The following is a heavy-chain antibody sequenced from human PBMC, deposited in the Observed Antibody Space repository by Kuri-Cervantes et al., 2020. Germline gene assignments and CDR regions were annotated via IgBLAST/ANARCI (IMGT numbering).Heavy chain of an antibody. CDR2: INPNSGGT. CDR1: GYTFTGYY. CDR3: ARGSGGMGFDP. D-gene: IGHD1-26*01. Sequence: ASVKVSFKASGYTFTGYYIHWVRQAPGQGLEWMGWINPNSGGTNYAQKFQGWVTMTRDTSISTAYMELSRLRSDYTAVYYCARGSGGMGFDPWGQGTLVTVSS. J-gene: IGHJ5*02. V-gene: IGHV1-2*04.